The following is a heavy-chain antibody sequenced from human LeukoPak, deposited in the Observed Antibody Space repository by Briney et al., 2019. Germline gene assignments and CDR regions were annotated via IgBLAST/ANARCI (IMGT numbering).Heavy chain of an antibody. V-gene: IGHV1-18*01. CDR1: GGTFSSYA. CDR2: ISAYNGNT. Sequence: ASVKVSCKASGGTFSSYAISWVRQAPGQGLEWMGWISAYNGNTNYAQKLQGRVTMTTDTSTSTAYMELRSLRSDDTAVYYCARDLYGNHWFDPWGQGTLVTVSS. CDR3: ARDLYGNHWFDP. D-gene: IGHD1-14*01. J-gene: IGHJ5*02.